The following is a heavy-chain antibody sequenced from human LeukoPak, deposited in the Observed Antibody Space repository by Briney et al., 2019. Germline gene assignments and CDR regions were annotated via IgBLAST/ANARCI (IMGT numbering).Heavy chain of an antibody. CDR1: GFTFSSYS. D-gene: IGHD3-3*01. CDR2: ISSSSSTI. J-gene: IGHJ3*02. CDR3: AREERVTIGTFDI. V-gene: IGHV3-48*01. Sequence: GGSLRLSCAASGFTFSSYSMNWVRQAPGEGLEWVSYISSSSSTIYYADSVKGRFTISRDNAKNSLYLQMNSLRAEDTAVYYCAREERVTIGTFDIWGQGTMVTVSS.